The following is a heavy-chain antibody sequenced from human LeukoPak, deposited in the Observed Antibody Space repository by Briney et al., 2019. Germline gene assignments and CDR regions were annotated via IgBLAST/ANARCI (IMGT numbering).Heavy chain of an antibody. V-gene: IGHV3-48*03. Sequence: GGSLRLSCVASGFTFSTYAMGWVRQVPGKGLEWVSYISSSGNTIYYADSVKGRFTISRDNAKNSLYLQMNSLRAEDTAIYYCARDKNYYDSSGRRKVTDYWGQGTLVTVSS. D-gene: IGHD3-22*01. CDR3: ARDKNYYDSSGRRKVTDY. CDR1: GFTFSTYA. J-gene: IGHJ4*02. CDR2: ISSSGNTI.